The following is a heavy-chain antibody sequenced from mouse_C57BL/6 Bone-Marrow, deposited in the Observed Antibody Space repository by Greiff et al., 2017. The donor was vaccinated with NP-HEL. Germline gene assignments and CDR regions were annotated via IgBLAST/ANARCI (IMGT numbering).Heavy chain of an antibody. V-gene: IGHV5-6*01. Sequence: EVQRVESGGDLVKPGGSLKLSCAASGFTFSSYGMPWVRQTPDKRLEWVATISSGGSYTYYPDSVKGRFTISRDNAKNTLYLQMSSLKSEDTAMYYCARRDYYGSSSYWYFDVWGTGTTVTVSS. CDR2: ISSGGSYT. D-gene: IGHD1-1*01. CDR3: ARRDYYGSSSYWYFDV. J-gene: IGHJ1*03. CDR1: GFTFSSYG.